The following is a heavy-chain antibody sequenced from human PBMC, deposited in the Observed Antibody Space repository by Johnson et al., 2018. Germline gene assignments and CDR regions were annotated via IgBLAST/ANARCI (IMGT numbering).Heavy chain of an antibody. CDR3: ARMSLIKVAAAIDYYYYYYMDV. V-gene: IGHV4-59*01. D-gene: IGHD2-15*01. J-gene: IGHJ6*03. CDR2: IYYSGST. Sequence: QVQLQESGPGLVKPSETLSLTCTVSGGSISSYYWSWIRQPPGKGLEWIGYIYYSGSTNYNPSLKSRVTISVDTSKTHFPLKLSSVPPADTAVYYCARMSLIKVAAAIDYYYYYYMDVWGKGTTVTVSS. CDR1: GGSISSYY.